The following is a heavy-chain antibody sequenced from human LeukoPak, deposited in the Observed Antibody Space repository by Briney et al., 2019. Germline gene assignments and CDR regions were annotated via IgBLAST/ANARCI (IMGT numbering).Heavy chain of an antibody. V-gene: IGHV4-39*01. J-gene: IGHJ6*03. Sequence: SETLSLTCTVSGGSFSSSSDYWDWGRQPPGKGLEWIVNVYYRGNTFYNSSLESRVNIYVDMSKNQFSLKLTSLTAADTAVYYCARQRADYFYHYLDVWGKGTSVTVSS. CDR3: ARQRADYFYHYLDV. CDR1: GGSFSSSSDY. CDR2: VYYRGNT.